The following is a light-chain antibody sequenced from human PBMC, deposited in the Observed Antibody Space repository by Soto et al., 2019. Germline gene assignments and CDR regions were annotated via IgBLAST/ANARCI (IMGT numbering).Light chain of an antibody. CDR3: QTWDTGIVI. CDR2: LNSDGSH. CDR1: SAHSSYA. Sequence: QSVLTQSPSASASLGASVKLTCTLSSAHSSYAITWHQQQSEKGPRYLMKLNSDGSHTKGGGIPDRFSGSSSGAERYLTISSLQSEDEADYYCQTWDTGIVIFGGGTKLTVL. J-gene: IGLJ2*01. V-gene: IGLV4-69*01.